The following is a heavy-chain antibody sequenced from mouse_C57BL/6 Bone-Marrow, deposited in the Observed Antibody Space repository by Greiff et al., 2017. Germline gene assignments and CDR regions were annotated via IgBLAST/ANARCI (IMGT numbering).Heavy chain of an antibody. CDR1: GYTFTSYT. CDR3: AGRDYYGSSPFAY. D-gene: IGHD1-1*01. V-gene: IGHV1-4*01. Sequence: VQLQQSGAELARPGASVKMSCKASGYTFTSYTMHWVKQRPGQGLEWIGYINPSSGYTKYNQKFKDKATLTADKSSSTAYMQLSSLTSEDSAVXYCAGRDYYGSSPFAYWGQGTLVTVSA. CDR2: INPSSGYT. J-gene: IGHJ3*01.